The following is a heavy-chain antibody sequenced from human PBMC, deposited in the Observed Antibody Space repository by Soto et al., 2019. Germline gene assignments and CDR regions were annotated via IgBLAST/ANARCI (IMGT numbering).Heavy chain of an antibody. Sequence: PSETLSLTCAVSGGSIGRGGYSWNWIRRPPGKGLEWIGYIYHSGYTYYNPSLKSRVTISVDKSKNQFSLHLNSVTAADTAVYYCARDDLYGGWFDPWGQGTLVTVSS. V-gene: IGHV4-30-2*01. CDR3: ARDDLYGGWFDP. J-gene: IGHJ5*02. CDR1: GGSIGRGGYS. D-gene: IGHD4-17*01. CDR2: IYHSGYT.